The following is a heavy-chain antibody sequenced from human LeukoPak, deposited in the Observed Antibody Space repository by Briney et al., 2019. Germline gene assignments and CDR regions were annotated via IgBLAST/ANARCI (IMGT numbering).Heavy chain of an antibody. D-gene: IGHD6-13*01. J-gene: IGHJ4*02. CDR1: GYTFTSYG. CDR2: ISAYNGNT. V-gene: IGHV1-18*01. Sequence: GASVKVSCKASGYTFTSYGISWVRQAPGRGLEWMGWISAYNGNTNYAQKLQGRVTMTTDTSTSTAYMELRSLRSDDTAVYYCARDLIAAAGTIEVFDYWGQGTLVTVSS. CDR3: ARDLIAAAGTIEVFDY.